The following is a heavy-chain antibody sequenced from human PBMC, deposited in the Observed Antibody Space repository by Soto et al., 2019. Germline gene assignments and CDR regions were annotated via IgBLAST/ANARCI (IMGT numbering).Heavy chain of an antibody. Sequence: SETLSLTCTVSGGSISSGGYYWSWIRQHPGKGLEWIGYIYYSGSTYYNPSLKSRVTISVDTSKNQFSLKLSSVTAADTAVYYCARARDTAMVLKTYFDYWGQGTLVTVSS. J-gene: IGHJ4*02. CDR2: IYYSGST. CDR3: ARARDTAMVLKTYFDY. V-gene: IGHV4-31*03. D-gene: IGHD5-18*01. CDR1: GGSISSGGYY.